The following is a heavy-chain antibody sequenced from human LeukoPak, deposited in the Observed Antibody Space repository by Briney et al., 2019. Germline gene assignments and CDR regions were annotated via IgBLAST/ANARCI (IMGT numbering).Heavy chain of an antibody. CDR1: GGSISSSSYY. CDR2: IYYSGST. CDR3: AGHRYYYDSSGHYYFDY. D-gene: IGHD3-22*01. V-gene: IGHV4-39*01. J-gene: IGHJ4*02. Sequence: PSETLSLTCTVSGGSISSSSYYWGWIRQPPGKGLEWIGSIYYSGSTYYNPSLKSRVTISVDTSKNQFSLKLSSVTAADTAVYYCAGHRYYYDSSGHYYFDYWGQGTLVTVSS.